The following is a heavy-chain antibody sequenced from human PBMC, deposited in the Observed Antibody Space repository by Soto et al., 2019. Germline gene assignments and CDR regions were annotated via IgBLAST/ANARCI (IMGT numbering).Heavy chain of an antibody. CDR2: IKIDGSET. V-gene: IGHV3-7*01. CDR3: ARELDSQCNWFAP. CDR1: GFTFSNSW. Sequence: GGSLRLSCAASGFTFSNSWMSWVRQAPGKGLEWVANIKIDGSETNYVGSVKGRFTISRDNAKNSLYLQMNSLRGEDTAVYYCARELDSQCNWFAPWGQGTRVTVSS. D-gene: IGHD1-1*01. J-gene: IGHJ5*02.